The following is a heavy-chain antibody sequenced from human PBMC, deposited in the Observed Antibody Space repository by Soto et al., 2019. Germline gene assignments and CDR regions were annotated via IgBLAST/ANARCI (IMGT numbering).Heavy chain of an antibody. Sequence: QLQLQESGPGLVKPSETLSLTCTVSGGSISSSSYYWGWIRQPPGKGLEWIGSIYYSGSTYYNPSLKSRVTISVDTSKNQFSLKLSSVTAADTAVYYCARLYGMYSSGQYYFDYWGQGTLVTVSS. CDR3: ARLYGMYSSGQYYFDY. CDR2: IYYSGST. V-gene: IGHV4-39*01. D-gene: IGHD6-19*01. J-gene: IGHJ4*02. CDR1: GGSISSSSYY.